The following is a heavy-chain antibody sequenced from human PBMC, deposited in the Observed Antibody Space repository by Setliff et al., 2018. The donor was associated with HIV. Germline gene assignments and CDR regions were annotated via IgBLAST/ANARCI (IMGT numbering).Heavy chain of an antibody. D-gene: IGHD2-2*01. CDR2: MTPYSGNT. CDR3: ARERRGCTSNSCYVDAFDL. CDR1: GDTFTSYD. V-gene: IGHV1-8*03. Sequence: ASVKVSCKTSGDTFTSYDINWVRQAAGHGLEWMGWMTPYSGNTGYAQKFLARVTFTRDTSASTAYMELSSLRSEDTAVYYCARERRGCTSNSCYVDAFDLWGQGTMVTVSS. J-gene: IGHJ3*01.